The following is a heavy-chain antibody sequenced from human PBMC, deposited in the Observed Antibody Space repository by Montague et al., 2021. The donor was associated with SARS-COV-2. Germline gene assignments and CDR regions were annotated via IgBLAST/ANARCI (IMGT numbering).Heavy chain of an antibody. CDR1: GGSFSDNY. CDR2: INHRGTS. J-gene: IGHJ4*02. Sequence: SKTLSLTCAVYGGSFSDNYWSWIRKPPGKGLEWIGEINHRGTSNYNPSLKSRVSISVDTSKNQFSLYLGSVTAADTAVYYCARGRRHFNMIVVVMTGGEYYFDYWGQGTLVTVSS. V-gene: IGHV4-34*01. D-gene: IGHD3-22*01. CDR3: ARGRRHFNMIVVVMTGGEYYFDY.